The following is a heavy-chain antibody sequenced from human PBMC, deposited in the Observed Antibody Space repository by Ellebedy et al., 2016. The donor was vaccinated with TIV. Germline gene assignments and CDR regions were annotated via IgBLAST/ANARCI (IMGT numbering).Heavy chain of an antibody. CDR3: ATGLLSAYEY. J-gene: IGHJ4*02. Sequence: GESLKISXAASGFTFSGYWMSWVRQAPGKGLEWVANIKQDGSEKYYVDSVKGRFTISRDNAKNSLYLQMNSLRAEDTAVYYCATGLLSAYEYWGQGTLVTVSS. V-gene: IGHV3-7*01. CDR2: IKQDGSEK. CDR1: GFTFSGYW. D-gene: IGHD2-15*01.